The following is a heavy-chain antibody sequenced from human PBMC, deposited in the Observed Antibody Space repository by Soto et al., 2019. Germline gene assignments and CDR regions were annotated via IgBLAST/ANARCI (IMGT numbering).Heavy chain of an antibody. D-gene: IGHD6-19*01. CDR2: ISGSGSRT. CDR1: TFNFRNFA. J-gene: IGHJ4*02. CDR3: TNNPPYSSGWYDY. Sequence: PGGSLRLSCAASTFNFRNFAMSWVRQAPGKGLEWVSSISGSGSRTYSADSVKGRFSISRDNSKNTLYLEMSSLRAEDTAVYYCTNNPPYSSGWYDYWGQGAQVTVSS. V-gene: IGHV3-23*01.